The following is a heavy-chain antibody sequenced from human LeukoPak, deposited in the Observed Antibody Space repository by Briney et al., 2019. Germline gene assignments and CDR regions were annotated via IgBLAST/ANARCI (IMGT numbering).Heavy chain of an antibody. V-gene: IGHV1-69*13. CDR2: IIPIFGTA. CDR1: GGTFSSYA. Sequence: ASVKVSCKASGGTFSSYAISWVRQAPGQGLEWMGGIIPIFGTANYAQQFQGRVTITADESTSTAYMELSSLRSEDTAVYYCARENSAITILTFGVTGWFDPWGQGTLVTVSS. D-gene: IGHD3-3*01. CDR3: ARENSAITILTFGVTGWFDP. J-gene: IGHJ5*02.